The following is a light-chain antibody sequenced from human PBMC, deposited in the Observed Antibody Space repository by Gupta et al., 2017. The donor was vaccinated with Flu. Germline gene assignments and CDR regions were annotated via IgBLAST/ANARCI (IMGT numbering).Light chain of an antibody. Sequence: PSSLSASVGDRVTITCRASQSISDYLNWYHQEPGKAPKLLIYAASSLQTGVPSRFSGSGSGTVFTLTIGSLQPEDFGTYYCQQSYNTPYTFGPGTKVDIK. CDR1: QSISDY. V-gene: IGKV1-39*01. J-gene: IGKJ3*01. CDR2: AAS. CDR3: QQSYNTPYT.